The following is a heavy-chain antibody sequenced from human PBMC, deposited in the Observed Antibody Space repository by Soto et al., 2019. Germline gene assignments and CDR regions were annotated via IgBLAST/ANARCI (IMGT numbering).Heavy chain of an antibody. V-gene: IGHV1-3*01. CDR2: INAGNGNT. CDR3: ARMPTVTAHYYYYGMDV. J-gene: IGHJ6*02. D-gene: IGHD4-17*01. CDR1: GYTFTSYA. Sequence: QCQLVQSGAEVKKPGASVKVSCKASGYTFTSYAMHWVRQAPGQRLEWMGWINAGNGNTKYSQTFQGRVTITRDTSASTAYMELSRLRSEDTAVYYCARMPTVTAHYYYYGMDVWGQGTTVTVSS.